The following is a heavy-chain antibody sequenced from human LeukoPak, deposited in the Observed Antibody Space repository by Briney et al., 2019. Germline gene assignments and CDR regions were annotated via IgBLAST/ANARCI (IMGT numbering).Heavy chain of an antibody. CDR3: ARDKSDWFDP. V-gene: IGHV4-59*12. J-gene: IGHJ5*02. CDR1: GGSISSYY. Sequence: SETLSLTCTVSGGSISSYYWSWIRQPPGKGLEWIGYIYYSGSTNYNPSLKSRVTISVDTSKNQFSLKLSSVTAADTAVYYCARDKSDWFDPWGQGTLVTVSS. CDR2: IYYSGST.